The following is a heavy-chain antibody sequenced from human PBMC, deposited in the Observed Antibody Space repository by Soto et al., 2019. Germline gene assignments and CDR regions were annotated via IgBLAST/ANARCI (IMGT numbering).Heavy chain of an antibody. CDR1: GGSFSAYH. CDR3: ARKVPGLRVVLDK. Sequence: SETLSLTCAVFGGSFSAYHWSWVRQPPGKGLEWIGDINHSGSTNYNPSLKSRVTISIDTSKNQFSLMLSSVTAADTAVYYCARKVPGLRVVLDKWGQGTRVTVSS. J-gene: IGHJ4*02. V-gene: IGHV4-34*01. D-gene: IGHD3-3*01. CDR2: INHSGST.